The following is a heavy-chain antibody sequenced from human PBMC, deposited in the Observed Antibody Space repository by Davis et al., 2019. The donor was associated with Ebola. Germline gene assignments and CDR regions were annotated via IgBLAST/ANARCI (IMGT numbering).Heavy chain of an antibody. CDR1: GFTFSSYG. V-gene: IGHV3-30*18. CDR2: ISYDGSNK. Sequence: PGGSLRLSCAASGFTFSSYGMHWVRQAPGKGLEWVAVISYDGSNKYYADSVKGRFTISRDNSKNTLYLQMNSLRAEDTAVYYCAKSTSCFPRVCWYFDLWGRGTLVTVSS. CDR3: AKSTSCFPRVCWYFDL. J-gene: IGHJ2*01. D-gene: IGHD2-2*01.